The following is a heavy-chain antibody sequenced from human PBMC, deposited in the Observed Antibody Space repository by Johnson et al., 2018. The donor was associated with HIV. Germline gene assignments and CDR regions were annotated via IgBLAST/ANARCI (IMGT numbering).Heavy chain of an antibody. Sequence: VQLVESGGGVVQPGRSLRLSCAASGFTVSANYMTWVRQAPGKGLEWVSVIYSGGSTYYADSVKGRFTISRDNSKNTLYLQMNSLRAEDTAMYYWASLQSASEWGDAFDIWGQGTMVTVSS. J-gene: IGHJ3*02. CDR2: IYSGGST. CDR1: GFTVSANY. V-gene: IGHV3-53*01. CDR3: ASLQSASEWGDAFDI. D-gene: IGHD1-26*01.